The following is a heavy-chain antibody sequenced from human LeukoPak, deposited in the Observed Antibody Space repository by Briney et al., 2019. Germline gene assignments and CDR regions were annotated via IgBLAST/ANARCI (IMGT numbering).Heavy chain of an antibody. CDR2: MNPNSGNT. Sequence: ASVKVSCKASGYTFTSYDINWVRQATGQGLEGMGWMNPNSGNTGYAQKFQGRVTITRNTYISTAYMELSSLRSEDTAVYYCARGQARNYYDCQSPIGYWGQGTLVTVSS. V-gene: IGHV1-8*01. J-gene: IGHJ4*02. D-gene: IGHD3-22*01. CDR1: GYTFTSYD. CDR3: ARGQARNYYDCQSPIGY.